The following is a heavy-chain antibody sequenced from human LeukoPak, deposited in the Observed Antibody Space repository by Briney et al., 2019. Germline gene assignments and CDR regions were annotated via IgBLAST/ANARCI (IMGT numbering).Heavy chain of an antibody. V-gene: IGHV1-69*13. CDR3: ASNSGWTPRHFDY. CDR2: IIPIFGTA. Sequence: SVKVSCKASGGTFSSYAISWVRQAPGQGLEWMGGIIPIFGTANYAQKFQGRVTITADESTSTAYMELSSLRSEDTAVYYCASNSGWTPRHFDYWGQGTLVTVSS. CDR1: GGTFSSYA. D-gene: IGHD6-19*01. J-gene: IGHJ4*02.